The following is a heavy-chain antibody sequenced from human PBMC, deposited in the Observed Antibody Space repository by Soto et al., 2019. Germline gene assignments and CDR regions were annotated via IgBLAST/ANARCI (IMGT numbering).Heavy chain of an antibody. V-gene: IGHV3-23*01. CDR2: LSGDGGRT. J-gene: IGHJ4*02. Sequence: EVQLLESGGGLVQPGGSLRLSCAASGFTFSSYAMTWVRQAPGKGLEWVSTLSGDGGRTYYADSVEGRFAISRDTSTNTLYLQMNSLRAEDTAIYYCAKRGGPMVPGRGNYFDYWGQGSLVTVSS. CDR3: AKRGGPMVPGRGNYFDY. D-gene: IGHD2-15*01. CDR1: GFTFSSYA.